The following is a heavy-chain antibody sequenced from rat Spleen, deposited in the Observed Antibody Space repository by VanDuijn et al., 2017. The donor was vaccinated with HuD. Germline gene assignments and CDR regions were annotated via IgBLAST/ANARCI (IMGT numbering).Heavy chain of an antibody. Sequence: EVQLVESGGGLVQPGRSMKLSCADSGFTFGDYGMAWIRQAPKKGLEWVASISTGGGNTYYRDSVKGRFTISRDNAKNTQYLQMDSLRSEDTATYYCARGGTTPFAYWGQGTLVTVSS. CDR2: ISTGGGNT. D-gene: IGHD1-11*01. CDR1: GFTFGDYG. CDR3: ARGGTTPFAY. J-gene: IGHJ3*01. V-gene: IGHV5S13*01.